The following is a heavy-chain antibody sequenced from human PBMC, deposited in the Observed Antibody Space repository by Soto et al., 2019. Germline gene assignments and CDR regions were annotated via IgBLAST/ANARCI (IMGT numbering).Heavy chain of an antibody. D-gene: IGHD3-10*01. CDR3: ARYPPTRSGSYYNEGSDYYYGMDV. CDR1: GGSISSGGYY. J-gene: IGHJ6*02. V-gene: IGHV4-31*03. Sequence: PSETLSLTCTVSGGSISSGGYYWSWIRQHPGKGLEWIGYIYYSGSTYYNPSLKSRVTISVDTSKNQFSLKLSSVTAADTAVYYCARYPPTRSGSYYNEGSDYYYGMDVWGQGTTVTVSS. CDR2: IYYSGST.